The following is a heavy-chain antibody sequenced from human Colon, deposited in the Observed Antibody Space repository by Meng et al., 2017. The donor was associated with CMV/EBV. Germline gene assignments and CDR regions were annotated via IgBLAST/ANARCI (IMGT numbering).Heavy chain of an antibody. CDR1: GFTFTDYS. Sequence: GGSLSLSCAASGFTFTDYSLNWVRQAPGQGMGWVSSSSSRSTYISYADSVKGRFTVSRDDAKNSLYLQMDSLRAEDTAVYYCARAPGNYLSPYYFDFWGQGTLVTVSS. D-gene: IGHD1-14*01. V-gene: IGHV3-21*01. J-gene: IGHJ4*02. CDR2: SSSRSTYI. CDR3: ARAPGNYLSPYYFDF.